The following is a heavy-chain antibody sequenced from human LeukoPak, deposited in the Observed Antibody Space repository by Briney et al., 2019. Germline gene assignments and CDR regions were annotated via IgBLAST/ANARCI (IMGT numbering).Heavy chain of an antibody. V-gene: IGHV3-23*01. CDR3: AKDRELLLWFGELDY. D-gene: IGHD3-10*01. Sequence: GGSLRLSCAASGLIFSSYAMSWVRQVPGKGLEWVSAISGSGGSTLYADSVKGRFTISRDNSKNTLYLQMNSLGAEDTAVYYCAKDRELLLWFGELDYWGQGTLVTVSS. CDR2: ISGSGGST. J-gene: IGHJ4*02. CDR1: GLIFSSYA.